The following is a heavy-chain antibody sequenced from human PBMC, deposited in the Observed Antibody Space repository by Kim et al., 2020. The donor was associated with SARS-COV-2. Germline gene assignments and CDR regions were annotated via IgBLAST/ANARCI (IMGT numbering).Heavy chain of an antibody. CDR1: GFTFSSYG. J-gene: IGHJ6*02. CDR3: ARELEASSSWYGGVSMDV. D-gene: IGHD6-13*01. V-gene: IGHV3-33*01. Sequence: GGSLRLSCAASGFTFSSYGMHWVRQAPGKGLEWVAVIWYDGSNKYYADSVKGRFTISRDNSKNTLYLQINSLRAEDTAVYYCARELEASSSWYGGVSMDVWGQGTTVTVSS. CDR2: IWYDGSNK.